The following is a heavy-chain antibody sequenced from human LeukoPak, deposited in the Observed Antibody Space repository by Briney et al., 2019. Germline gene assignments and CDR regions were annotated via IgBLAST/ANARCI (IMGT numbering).Heavy chain of an antibody. D-gene: IGHD2-8*02. V-gene: IGHV5-51*01. Sequence: GGPLQISCKGSGYSSTSYWISWVRQIPAQGLEWMGIIYLGDSDTRYSPSFQGKLTISSDKSISTAYLQWSSLKASDTAMYYCARHRGVGGGVGRDAFDIWGQGTMVTV. CDR1: GYSSTSYW. CDR3: ARHRGVGGGVGRDAFDI. CDR2: IYLGDSDT. J-gene: IGHJ3*02.